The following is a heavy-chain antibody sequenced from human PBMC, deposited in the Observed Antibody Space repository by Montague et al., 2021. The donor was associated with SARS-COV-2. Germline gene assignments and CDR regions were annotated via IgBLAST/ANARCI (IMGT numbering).Heavy chain of an antibody. CDR2: LYYSGST. CDR1: GGSISSGGYY. Sequence: TLSLTCTVSGGSISSGGYYWSWIRQHPGKGLEWIGYLYYSGSTYYNPSLKSRVTISVDTSKNQFSLKLSSVTAADTAVYYCARALTIFGVVITSFDYWGQGTLVTVSS. CDR3: ARALTIFGVVITSFDY. D-gene: IGHD3-3*01. V-gene: IGHV4-31*03. J-gene: IGHJ4*02.